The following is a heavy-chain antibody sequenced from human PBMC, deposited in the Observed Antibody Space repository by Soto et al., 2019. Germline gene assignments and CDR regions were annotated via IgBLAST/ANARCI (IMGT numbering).Heavy chain of an antibody. CDR1: GFTFSNVW. D-gene: IGHD3-10*01. J-gene: IGHJ4*02. Sequence: EVQLVESGGGLVKPGGSLRLSCAASGFTFSNVWMSWVRQAPGKGLEWVGRTKTKAEGGATDYAAPVKGRFTFSRDDSINTLYLHVNTLKTDDTAVYYCSTGFGENGESYWGQGTLVTVSS. CDR3: STGFGENGESY. V-gene: IGHV3-15*01. CDR2: TKTKAEGGAT.